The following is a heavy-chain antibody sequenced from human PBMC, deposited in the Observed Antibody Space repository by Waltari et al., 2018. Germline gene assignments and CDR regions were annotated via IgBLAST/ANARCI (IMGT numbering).Heavy chain of an antibody. J-gene: IGHJ3*02. CDR2: NNQDGSEK. D-gene: IGHD2-21*02. Sequence: EEQLVESGGGLVQPGGSLRLSCAASEFTFSSYWMTWVRQAQGKGVEWGANNNQDGSEKYYVDFWKGRLTISRDNAKNSLYLQMNSLRAEDTAVYYCASRPPCGAACWGKDSFYIWGQGTMVTVSS. CDR3: ASRPPCGAACWGKDSFYI. V-gene: IGHV3-7*01. CDR1: EFTFSSYW.